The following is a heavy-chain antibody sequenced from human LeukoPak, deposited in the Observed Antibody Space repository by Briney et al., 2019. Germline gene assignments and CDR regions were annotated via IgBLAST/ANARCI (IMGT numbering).Heavy chain of an antibody. J-gene: IGHJ4*02. CDR2: IKQDGSEK. V-gene: IGHV3-7*01. Sequence: GGSLRLSCAASGFRFSTYWMSWVRQARGRGLEWVASIKQDGSEKYYADSVKGRFTISRDNSKNTLYLQMNSLRAEDTAVYYCARDSEFLEWLFFDYWGQGTLVTVSS. CDR1: GFRFSTYW. CDR3: ARDSEFLEWLFFDY. D-gene: IGHD3-3*01.